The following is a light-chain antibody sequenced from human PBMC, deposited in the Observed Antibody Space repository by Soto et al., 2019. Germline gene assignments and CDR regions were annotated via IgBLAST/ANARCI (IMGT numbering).Light chain of an antibody. Sequence: AIRMTQSPSSLSASTGDRVTITCRASQDISNYLVWYQQKPGKAPKVLIHAASTLQGGVSSRFSGSGSGTAFTLNITSLQSEDFATYYCQHYYTYPWTFGQGTKVE. CDR2: AAS. J-gene: IGKJ1*01. CDR3: QHYYTYPWT. V-gene: IGKV1-8*01. CDR1: QDISNY.